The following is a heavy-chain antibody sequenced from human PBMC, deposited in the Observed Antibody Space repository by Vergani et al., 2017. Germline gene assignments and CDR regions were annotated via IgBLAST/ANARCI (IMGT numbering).Heavy chain of an antibody. J-gene: IGHJ6*02. CDR2: FDPEDGET. Sequence: VQLVQSGAEVKKPGATVKISCKVSGYTLTELSMHWVRQAPGKGLEWMGGFDPEDGETIYAQKFQGRVTMTEDTSTDTAYMELSSLRSEDTAVYYCATTLARQVYYGMDVWGQGTTVTVSS. D-gene: IGHD2/OR15-2a*01. CDR3: ATTLARQVYYGMDV. V-gene: IGHV1-24*01. CDR1: GYTLTELS.